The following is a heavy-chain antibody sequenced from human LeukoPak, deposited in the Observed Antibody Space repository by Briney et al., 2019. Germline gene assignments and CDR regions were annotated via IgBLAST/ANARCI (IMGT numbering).Heavy chain of an antibody. CDR1: GFTFSSYA. D-gene: IGHD2-21*02. V-gene: IGHV3-23*01. CDR3: AKDMRYCGGDCYPYYFDY. CDR2: ISGSGGST. Sequence: GGSLRLSCAASGFTFSSYAMSWVRQAPGKGLEWVSAISGSGGSTYYADSAKGRFTISRDNSKNTLYLQMNSLRAEDTAVYYCAKDMRYCGGDCYPYYFDYWGQGTLVTVSS. J-gene: IGHJ4*02.